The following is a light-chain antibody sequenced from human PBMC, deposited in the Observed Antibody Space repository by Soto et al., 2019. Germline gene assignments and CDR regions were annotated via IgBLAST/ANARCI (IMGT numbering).Light chain of an antibody. CDR2: KAS. V-gene: IGKV1-5*03. J-gene: IGKJ4*01. CDR3: QQYKTYSS. CDR1: QSISSW. Sequence: DIQMTQSPSTLSASVGDKVTITCRASQSISSWLAWYQQKPGKAPNLLIYKASKLESGVPSRFSCTGFGTEFSLTISSLQPDDFATYYCQQYKTYSSFGGGTTVDIK.